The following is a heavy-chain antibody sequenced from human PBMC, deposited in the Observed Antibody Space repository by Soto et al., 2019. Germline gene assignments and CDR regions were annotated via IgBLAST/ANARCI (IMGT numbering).Heavy chain of an antibody. CDR2: IYHSGST. Sequence: PSETLSLTCAVSGGSISSGGYSWSWIRQPPGKGLEWIGYIYHSGSTYYNPSLKSRVTISVDRSKNQFSLKLSSVTAADTAVYYCARVFAVVVPAANKGGMGWFDPWGQGTLVTVS. V-gene: IGHV4-30-2*01. CDR1: GGSISSGGYS. D-gene: IGHD2-2*01. J-gene: IGHJ5*02. CDR3: ARVFAVVVPAANKGGMGWFDP.